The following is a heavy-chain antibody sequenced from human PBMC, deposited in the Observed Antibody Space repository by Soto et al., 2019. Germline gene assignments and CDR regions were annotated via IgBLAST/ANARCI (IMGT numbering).Heavy chain of an antibody. J-gene: IGHJ4*02. D-gene: IGHD1-26*01. CDR1: GFTFSSYG. V-gene: IGHV3-33*01. CDR3: ARVPRGTYGGVED. Sequence: QVQLVESGGGVVQPGRSLRLSCATSGFTFSSYGMHWVRQAPGKGLEWVAVIWYDGSNKYYADSVKGRFTISRDNSKNTLYLQMNSLRAEDTAVYYCARVPRGTYGGVEDWGQGTLVTVSS. CDR2: IWYDGSNK.